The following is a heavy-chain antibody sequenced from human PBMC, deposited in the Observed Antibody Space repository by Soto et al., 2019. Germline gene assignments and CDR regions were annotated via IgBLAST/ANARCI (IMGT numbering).Heavy chain of an antibody. J-gene: IGHJ4*02. CDR2: MNQDGSEN. CDR3: ARDFRVQALDY. CDR1: GFTFSSFW. Sequence: VSLRLSCAASGFTFSSFWITWVRQAPGKGLEWVANMNQDGSENPYVDSVKGRFTLSTDNADNSLYLQINSLRAADPAVYYCARDFRVQALDYWGQGTLVTVSS. V-gene: IGHV3-7*01. D-gene: IGHD6-6*01.